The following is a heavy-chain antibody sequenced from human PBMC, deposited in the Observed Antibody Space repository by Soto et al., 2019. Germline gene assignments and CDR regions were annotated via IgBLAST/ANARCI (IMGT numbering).Heavy chain of an antibody. CDR3: ARHAPVYYYDSSGKYDY. D-gene: IGHD3-22*01. Sequence: QLQLQESGPGLVKPSETLSLTCTVSGGSISSSSYYWGWIRQPPGKGLEWIGSIYYSGSTYYNPSLKSRVTLSVDTSKNQFSLKLSSVTAADTAVYYCARHAPVYYYDSSGKYDYWGQGTLVTVSS. CDR2: IYYSGST. J-gene: IGHJ4*02. V-gene: IGHV4-39*01. CDR1: GGSISSSSYY.